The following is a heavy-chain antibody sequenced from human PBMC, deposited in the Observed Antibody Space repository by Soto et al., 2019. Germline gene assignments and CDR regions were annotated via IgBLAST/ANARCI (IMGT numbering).Heavy chain of an antibody. J-gene: IGHJ4*02. CDR3: AREYCSGGSCYRLFDY. Sequence: SETLSLTCTVSGGSISSYYWSWIRQPPGKGLEWIGYIYYSGSTNYNPSLKSRVTISVDTSKNQFSLKLSSVTAADTAVYYCAREYCSGGSCYRLFDYWGQGTLVTVSS. CDR2: IYYSGST. V-gene: IGHV4-59*01. D-gene: IGHD2-15*01. CDR1: GGSISSYY.